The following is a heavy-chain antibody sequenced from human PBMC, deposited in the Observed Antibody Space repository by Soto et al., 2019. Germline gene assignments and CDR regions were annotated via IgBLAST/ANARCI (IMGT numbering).Heavy chain of an antibody. CDR1: GGTFSSHS. V-gene: IGHV1-69*01. CDR2: IIPSFGTE. Sequence: QVQLVQSGAEVKKPGSSVKVSCKVSGGTFSSHSINWVRQAPGQGPEWMGGIIPSFGTENYAQKFQGRVMITADESTSTAYMELSSLTSEDTALYYCSTSVYCSTTRCYYYYGLDVWGQGTTVIVSS. J-gene: IGHJ6*02. D-gene: IGHD2-2*01. CDR3: STSVYCSTTRCYYYYGLDV.